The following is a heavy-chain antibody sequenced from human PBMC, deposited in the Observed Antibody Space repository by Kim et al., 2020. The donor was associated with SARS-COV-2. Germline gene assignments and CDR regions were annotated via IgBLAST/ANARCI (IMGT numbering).Heavy chain of an antibody. Sequence: GGSLRLSCAASGFTFSSYAMSWVRQAPGKGLEWVSAISGSGGSTYYADSVKGRFTISRDNSKNTLYLQMNSLRAEDTAVYYCAKDYCSSTSCYSRGYWYFDLWGHGTLVTVSS. CDR1: GFTFSSYA. CDR3: AKDYCSSTSCYSRGYWYFDL. CDR2: ISGSGGST. J-gene: IGHJ2*01. D-gene: IGHD2-2*02. V-gene: IGHV3-23*01.